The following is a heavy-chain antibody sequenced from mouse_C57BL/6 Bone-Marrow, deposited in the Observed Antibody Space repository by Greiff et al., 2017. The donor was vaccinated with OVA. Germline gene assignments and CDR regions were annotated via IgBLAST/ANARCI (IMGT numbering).Heavy chain of an antibody. CDR1: GYTFTNYW. J-gene: IGHJ4*01. Sequence: QVHVKQSGAELVRPGTSVKMSCKASGYTFTNYWIGWAKQRPGHGLEWIGDIYPGGGYTNYNEKFKGKATLTADKSSSTAYMQFSSLTSEDSAIYYCARRDSSYAMDYWGQGTSVTVSS. D-gene: IGHD2-12*01. CDR3: ARRDSSYAMDY. CDR2: IYPGGGYT. V-gene: IGHV1-63*01.